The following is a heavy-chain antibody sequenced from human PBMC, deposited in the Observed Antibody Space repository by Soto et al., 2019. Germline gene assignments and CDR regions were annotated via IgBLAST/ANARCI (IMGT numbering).Heavy chain of an antibody. Sequence: GESLKISCKGSGYSFTSYWIGWVRQMPGKGLEWMGIIYPGDSDTRYSPSFQGQVTISADKSISTAYLQWSSLKASDTAMYYCARILLLGHPKSYRGPFDYWGQGTLVTVSS. CDR3: ARILLLGHPKSYRGPFDY. CDR2: IYPGDSDT. CDR1: GYSFTSYW. V-gene: IGHV5-51*01. J-gene: IGHJ4*02. D-gene: IGHD1-26*01.